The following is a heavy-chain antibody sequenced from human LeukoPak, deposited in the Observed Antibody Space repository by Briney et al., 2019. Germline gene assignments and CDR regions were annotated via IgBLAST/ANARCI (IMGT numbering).Heavy chain of an antibody. CDR2: IYTSGST. CDR1: GGSISYYY. Sequence: KASETLSLTCSVSGGSISYYYWTWIRQPPGKGLEWIGYIYTSGSTDYNPSLKSRVSMSLDTSKSQLSLNLSSVTAADTAVYFCARRGTIFGPESLWGRGTLVTVSS. V-gene: IGHV4-4*09. J-gene: IGHJ2*01. CDR3: ARRGTIFGPESL. D-gene: IGHD3-3*01.